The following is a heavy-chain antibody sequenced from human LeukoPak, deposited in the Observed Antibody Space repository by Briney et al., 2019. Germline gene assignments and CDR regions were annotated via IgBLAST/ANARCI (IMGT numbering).Heavy chain of an antibody. CDR1: GGSFSSYY. CDR3: ARDSSGSYPVPYGY. V-gene: IGHV4-59*01. D-gene: IGHD1-26*01. Sequence: PSETLSLTCAVYGGSFSSYYWSWIRQPPGKGLEWIGYIYYSGSTNYNPSLKSRVTISVDTSKNQFSLKLSSVTAADTAVYYCARDSSGSYPVPYGYWGQGTLVTVSS. J-gene: IGHJ4*02. CDR2: IYYSGST.